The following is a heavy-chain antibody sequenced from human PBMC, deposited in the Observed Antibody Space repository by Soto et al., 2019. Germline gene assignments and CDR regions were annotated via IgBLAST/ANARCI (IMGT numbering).Heavy chain of an antibody. Sequence: GASVKVSCKASGYTFTSYDINWVRQATGQGLEWMGWMNPNSGNTNYAQKLQGRVTMTTDTSTTTAYMELRSLRSDDTAVYYCARDRPTSSIRARDYYYAMDVWG. D-gene: IGHD6-6*01. CDR1: GYTFTSYD. CDR2: MNPNSGNT. J-gene: IGHJ6*02. CDR3: ARDRPTSSIRARDYYYAMDV. V-gene: IGHV1-18*01.